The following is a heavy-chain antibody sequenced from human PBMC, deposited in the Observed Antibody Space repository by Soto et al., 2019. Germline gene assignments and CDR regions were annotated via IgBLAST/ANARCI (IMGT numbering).Heavy chain of an antibody. CDR1: GFTFSSYG. Sequence: GGSLRLSCAASGFTFSSYGMHWARQAPGKGLEWVAVIWYDGSNKYYADSVKGRFTISRDNSKNTLYLQMNSLRAEDTAVYYCARGYGYEEYYFDYWGQGTLVTVSS. CDR2: IWYDGSNK. J-gene: IGHJ4*02. D-gene: IGHD5-12*01. V-gene: IGHV3-33*01. CDR3: ARGYGYEEYYFDY.